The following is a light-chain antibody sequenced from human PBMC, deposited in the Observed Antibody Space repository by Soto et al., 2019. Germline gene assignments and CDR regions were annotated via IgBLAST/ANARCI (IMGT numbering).Light chain of an antibody. J-gene: IGKJ1*01. V-gene: IGKV1-39*01. Sequence: DIHVTQSPSSLPASLGDRVTITCRASENIKNYLIWYQQKPGKAPKLLIYGASTLKTGVPSRFSGSGSVTDFTFTIGGLQPDDFATYYWAQIYTAQWTFGQGTTVDLK. CDR3: AQIYTAQWT. CDR1: ENIKNY. CDR2: GAS.